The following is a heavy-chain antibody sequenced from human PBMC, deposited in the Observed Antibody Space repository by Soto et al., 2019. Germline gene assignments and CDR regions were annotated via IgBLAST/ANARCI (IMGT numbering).Heavy chain of an antibody. CDR1: GGAISSYY. CDR2: IYYSGST. J-gene: IGHJ6*02. V-gene: IGHV4-59*01. D-gene: IGHD3-16*01. CDR3: ARWGTHLTNYYYYGMDV. Sequence: AETLSLTCTVSGGAISSYYWSWSRQPPGKGLEWIVYIYYSGSTNYNPSLKSRVTISVDTSKNQFSLKLSSVTAADTAVYYCARWGTHLTNYYYYGMDVWGQGTTVTVSS.